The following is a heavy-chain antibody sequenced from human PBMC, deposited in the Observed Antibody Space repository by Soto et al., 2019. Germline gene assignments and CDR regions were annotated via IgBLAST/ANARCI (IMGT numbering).Heavy chain of an antibody. CDR3: ARGRYGDY. J-gene: IGHJ4*02. V-gene: IGHV1-18*01. CDR2: ISAHNGNT. D-gene: IGHD1-1*01. Sequence: QVQLVQSGAEVKKPGASVKVSCKGSGYAFTTYGITCVRQAPGQGLEWMGWISAHNGNTNYAQKLQGRVTVTRDTSTSTAYRELRSLRSDDTAGYYCARGRYGDYWGQGALVTVSS. CDR1: GYAFTTYG.